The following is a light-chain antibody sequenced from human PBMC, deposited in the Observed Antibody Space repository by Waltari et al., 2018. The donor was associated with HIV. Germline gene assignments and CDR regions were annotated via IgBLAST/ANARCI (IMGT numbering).Light chain of an antibody. Sequence: SYVLTQPPSVSVAPGKTARITCGGDSIGSKSVHWYQQQPGQAPVLVIYYNRDRPSGIPERLSGFTSGNSATLTISRVEAGDEADYYCQVWDSTSDQVVFGGGTKLTVL. J-gene: IGLJ2*01. V-gene: IGLV3-21*04. CDR3: QVWDSTSDQVV. CDR2: YNR. CDR1: SIGSKS.